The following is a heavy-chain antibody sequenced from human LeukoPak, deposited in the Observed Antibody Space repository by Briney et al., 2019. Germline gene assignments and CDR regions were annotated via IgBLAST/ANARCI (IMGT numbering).Heavy chain of an antibody. Sequence: GSLRLPCAASGFTFSNAWMSWVRQPPGKGLEWIGSIYYSGSTYYNPSLKSRVTISVDTSKNQFSLKLSSVTAADTAVYYCARGEWLRPFDYWGQGTLVTVSS. J-gene: IGHJ4*02. D-gene: IGHD5-12*01. CDR2: IYYSGST. V-gene: IGHV4-4*02. CDR1: GFTFSNAW. CDR3: ARGEWLRPFDY.